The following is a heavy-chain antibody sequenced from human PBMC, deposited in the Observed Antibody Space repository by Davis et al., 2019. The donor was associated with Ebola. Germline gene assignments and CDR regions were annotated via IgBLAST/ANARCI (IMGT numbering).Heavy chain of an antibody. Sequence: SVKVSCKASGGTFSSYAISWVRQAPGQGLEWMGGIIPIFGTANYAQKFQGRVTMTRDTSTSTVYMELSSLRSEDTAVYYCARDGKAARLFDYWGQGTLVTVSS. V-gene: IGHV1-69*05. CDR1: GGTFSSYA. CDR2: IIPIFGTA. J-gene: IGHJ4*02. CDR3: ARDGKAARLFDY. D-gene: IGHD6-6*01.